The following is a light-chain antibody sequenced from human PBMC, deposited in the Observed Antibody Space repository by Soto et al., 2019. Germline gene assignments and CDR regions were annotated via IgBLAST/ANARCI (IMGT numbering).Light chain of an antibody. J-gene: IGKJ1*01. Sequence: EVVMTQSPASLSVSPGERVSLSCRASQSVTSNLACYQQKPGQAPILLIFGASTRATVLPARFSGSGSGTEVTLTITSLRSEDFAVYYCQQYNHWPPTFGHGTKVDIK. CDR1: QSVTSN. V-gene: IGKV3-15*01. CDR2: GAS. CDR3: QQYNHWPPT.